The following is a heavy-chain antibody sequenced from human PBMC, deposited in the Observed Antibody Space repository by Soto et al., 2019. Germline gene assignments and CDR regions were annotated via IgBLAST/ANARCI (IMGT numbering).Heavy chain of an antibody. CDR1: GFTSSSYA. CDR2: ISYDGSNK. D-gene: IGHD3-22*01. V-gene: IGHV3-30-3*01. Sequence: ESGGGVVQPGRSLRLSCAASGFTSSSYAMHWVRQAPGKGLEWVALISYDGSNKYYADSVKGRFSISRDNSKNTLYLQMNSLRAEDTAVYYCARDYYDSSGYYHYNAFDIWGQGTMVTVSS. CDR3: ARDYYDSSGYYHYNAFDI. J-gene: IGHJ3*02.